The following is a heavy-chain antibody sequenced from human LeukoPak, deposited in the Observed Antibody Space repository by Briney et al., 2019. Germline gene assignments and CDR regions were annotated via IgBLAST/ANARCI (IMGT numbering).Heavy chain of an antibody. CDR3: AKTKSFGDYAPFDS. CDR1: GGSFSGYY. J-gene: IGHJ4*02. CDR2: ILISGST. V-gene: IGHV4-59*10. Sequence: SETLSLTCAVYGGSFSGYYWSWVRQPAGKGLQWIGRILISGSTNYNPSLKSRVTLSIDTSKNQFSLKLSSVTAADTAFYYCAKTKSFGDYAPFDSWGQGSQVTVSS. D-gene: IGHD4-17*01.